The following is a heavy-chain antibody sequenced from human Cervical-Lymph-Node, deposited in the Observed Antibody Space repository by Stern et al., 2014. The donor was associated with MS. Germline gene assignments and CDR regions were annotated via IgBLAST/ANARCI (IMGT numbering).Heavy chain of an antibody. D-gene: IGHD3-16*02. CDR2: LSSSGTSV. J-gene: IGHJ4*02. Sequence: VHLVESGGGLVKPGGSLRLSCAASGFNFNDLYINWVRQRPGQGLEWISYLSSSGTSVHYADSVKGRFIVSRNKDSNSFYLQMDSLRAEDTAIYYCSTLVAHWGQGTLVTVSS. CDR3: STLVAH. V-gene: IGHV3-11*01. CDR1: GFNFNDLY.